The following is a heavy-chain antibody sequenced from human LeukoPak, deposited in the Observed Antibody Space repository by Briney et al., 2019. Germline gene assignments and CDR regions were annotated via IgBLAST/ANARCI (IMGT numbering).Heavy chain of an antibody. CDR2: ISNTGGYI. D-gene: IGHD3-10*01. Sequence: GGSLRLSCAASGFTFTSYGMNWVRQAPGKGLEWVSSISNTGGYIYYADSVKGRFTISRDNAKNSLYLQLNSLRAEDTAVYFCARDEMYGSGSYVYFDYWGQGTLVTVSS. CDR1: GFTFTSYG. V-gene: IGHV3-21*01. CDR3: ARDEMYGSGSYVYFDY. J-gene: IGHJ4*02.